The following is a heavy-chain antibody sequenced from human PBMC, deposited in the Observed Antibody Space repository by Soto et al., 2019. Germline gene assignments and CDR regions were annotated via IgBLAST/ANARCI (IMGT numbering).Heavy chain of an antibody. J-gene: IGHJ4*02. CDR2: ISYDGTTK. Sequence: QVRLVESGGGLVQPGRSLRLSCAASGFTLSTYAMHWVRQAPGKGLEWVAVISYDGTTKYYADSVKGRFTISRDNSKNTLYLQMNSLRAEDTAVYYCARDTLRLLLAVKVDYWGQGTLVTVSS. D-gene: IGHD2-15*01. V-gene: IGHV3-30-3*01. CDR1: GFTLSTYA. CDR3: ARDTLRLLLAVKVDY.